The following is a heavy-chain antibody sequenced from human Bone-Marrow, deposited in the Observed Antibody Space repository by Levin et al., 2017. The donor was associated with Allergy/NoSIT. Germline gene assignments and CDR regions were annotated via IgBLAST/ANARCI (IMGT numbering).Heavy chain of an antibody. CDR2: TYYRSKWKN. V-gene: IGHV6-1*01. CDR1: GDSVSSNSAA. CDR3: VREGGMAEAAFDY. Sequence: LSQTLSLTCAISGDSVSSNSAAWNWIRQSPSRGLEWLGRTYYRSKWKNDYAVSVKSRIKVNPDTSRNQFSLQLNSVTPEDTAVYYCVREGGMAEAAFDYWGQGTLVTVSS. D-gene: IGHD6-19*01. J-gene: IGHJ4*02.